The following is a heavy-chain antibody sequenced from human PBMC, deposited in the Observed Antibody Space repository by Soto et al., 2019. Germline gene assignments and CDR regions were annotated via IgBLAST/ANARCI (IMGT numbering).Heavy chain of an antibody. CDR1: GYTFTDYY. CDR3: ARSLRRADAFDI. Sequence: ASVKVSCKASGYTFTDYYMHWVRQAPGQGLEWMGWINPNSGATNYAQKFQGRITMTRDTSITTAYMEMSRLRSDDTADTAIYYCARSLRRADAFDIWGQGTMVTVSS. V-gene: IGHV1-2*02. CDR2: INPNSGAT. J-gene: IGHJ3*02.